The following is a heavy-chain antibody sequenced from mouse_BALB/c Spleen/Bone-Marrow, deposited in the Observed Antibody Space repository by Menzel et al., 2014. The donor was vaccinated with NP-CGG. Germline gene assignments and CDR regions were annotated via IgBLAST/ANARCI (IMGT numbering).Heavy chain of an antibody. D-gene: IGHD2-1*01. Sequence: EVHLVESGGGLVQPGGSRKLSCAASGFTFSSFGMHWVRQAPEKGLEWVAYISSGSSTIYYADTVKGRFTISRDNPKNTLFLQMTSLRSEDTAVYYCARGGNCAWFAYWGQGTLVTVSA. CDR2: ISSGSSTI. CDR3: ARGGNCAWFAY. V-gene: IGHV5-17*02. J-gene: IGHJ3*01. CDR1: GFTFSSFG.